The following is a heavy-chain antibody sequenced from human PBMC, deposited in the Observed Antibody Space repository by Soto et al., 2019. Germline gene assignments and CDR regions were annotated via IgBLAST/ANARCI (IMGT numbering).Heavy chain of an antibody. CDR1: GFTFSSYG. Sequence: GGSLRLSCAASGFTFSSYGMHWVRQAPGKGLEWVAVIWYDGSNKYYADSVKGRFTISRDNSKNTLYLQMNSLRAGDTAVYYCARELDYGGNSGYFDYWGQGTLVTVSS. V-gene: IGHV3-33*01. J-gene: IGHJ4*02. CDR3: ARELDYGGNSGYFDY. CDR2: IWYDGSNK. D-gene: IGHD4-17*01.